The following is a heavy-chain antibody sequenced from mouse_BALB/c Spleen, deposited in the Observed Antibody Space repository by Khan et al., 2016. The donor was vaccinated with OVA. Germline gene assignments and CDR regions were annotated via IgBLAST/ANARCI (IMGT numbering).Heavy chain of an antibody. CDR3: ARDSADYAMDY. J-gene: IGHJ4*01. CDR1: GFSLTGYG. V-gene: IGHV2-6-7*02. Sequence: VKLQESGPGLVAPSQSLSITCTVSGFSLTGYGVNWVRQPPGKGLEWLGIIGGDGSKDYNTALKSRLSSSKDKSKSQVFLKRNSLQTDDTGRYYCARDSADYAMDYWGQGTSVTVSS. CDR2: IGGDGSK.